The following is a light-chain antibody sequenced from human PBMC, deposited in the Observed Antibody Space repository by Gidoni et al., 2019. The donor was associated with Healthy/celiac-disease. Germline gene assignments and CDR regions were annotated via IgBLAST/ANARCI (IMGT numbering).Light chain of an antibody. Sequence: DIQMTQSPSTLSASVGDRVTITCRPSQSISSWLAWYQQKPGKAPKLLIYKASSLESGVPSRFSGSGSGTEFTLTINSLQPDDFATYYCQQYNSYSYTFXXXTKLEIK. CDR3: QQYNSYSYT. V-gene: IGKV1-5*03. CDR1: QSISSW. CDR2: KAS. J-gene: IGKJ2*01.